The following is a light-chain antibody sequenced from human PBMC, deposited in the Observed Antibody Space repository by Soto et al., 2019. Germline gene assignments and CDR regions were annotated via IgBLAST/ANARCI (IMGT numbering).Light chain of an antibody. V-gene: IGKV3-15*01. Sequence: EIVMTQSPVTLSVSPGERATLSCRASQSVSSKLAWYQQKPGQAPRLLIYGASTRATGIPARFSGSGSGTEFTLTISSLQSEDFAVYYCQQYNNWWTFGQGTKVEIK. CDR3: QQYNNWWT. CDR2: GAS. CDR1: QSVSSK. J-gene: IGKJ1*01.